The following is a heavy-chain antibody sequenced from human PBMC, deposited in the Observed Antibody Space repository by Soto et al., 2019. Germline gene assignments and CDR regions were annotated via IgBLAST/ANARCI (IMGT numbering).Heavy chain of an antibody. CDR3: ARDYFDY. CDR1: GLTFSSYE. V-gene: IGHV3-48*03. Sequence: GSLRLSCAASGLTFSSYEMNWVRQAPGKGLEWVSYISSGGGTIYYADSVRGRFTISRDNAKNSLYLQMSSLRSEDTALYYCARDYFDYWGQGTLVTVSS. J-gene: IGHJ4*02. CDR2: ISSGGGTI.